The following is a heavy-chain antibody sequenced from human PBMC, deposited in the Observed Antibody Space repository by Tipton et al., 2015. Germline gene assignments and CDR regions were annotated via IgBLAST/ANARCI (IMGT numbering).Heavy chain of an antibody. CDR1: GYSISSGYY. CDR3: ASPSLPHDRGDYYFQS. J-gene: IGHJ4*02. Sequence: TLSLTCDVSGYSISSGYYWGWIRQPPGKELEWIGYIQYSGSTNYNPSLKSRVTISIDRFKNQFSLKLSSVTAADTAVYYCASPSLPHDRGDYYFQSWGQGSLVTVSS. V-gene: IGHV4-38-2*01. CDR2: IQYSGST. D-gene: IGHD2-21*02.